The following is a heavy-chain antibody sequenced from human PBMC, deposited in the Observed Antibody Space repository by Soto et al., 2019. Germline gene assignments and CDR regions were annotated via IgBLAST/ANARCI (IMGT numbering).Heavy chain of an antibody. CDR3: ARGRYCSSTSCPRGFDY. CDR2: IYYSGST. CDR1: GGSISSYY. J-gene: IGHJ4*02. V-gene: IGHV4-59*01. Sequence: NPSETLSLTCTVSGGSISSYYWSWIRQPPGKGLEWIGYIYYSGSTNYNPSLKSRVTISVDTSKNQFSLKLSSVTAADTAVYYCARGRYCSSTSCPRGFDYWGQGTLVTVSS. D-gene: IGHD2-2*01.